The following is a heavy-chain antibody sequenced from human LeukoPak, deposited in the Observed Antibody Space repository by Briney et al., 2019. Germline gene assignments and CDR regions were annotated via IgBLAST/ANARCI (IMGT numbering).Heavy chain of an antibody. Sequence: PGGSLRLSCAASGFTVSSNYMSWVRQAPGKGLEWVSVIHSGGSTYYADSVKGRLTISRDNSKNTLYLQMNSLRAEDTAVYYCARGPVAGDFDYWGQGTLVTVSS. CDR1: GFTVSSNY. J-gene: IGHJ4*02. CDR3: ARGPVAGDFDY. D-gene: IGHD2-15*01. CDR2: IHSGGST. V-gene: IGHV3-53*01.